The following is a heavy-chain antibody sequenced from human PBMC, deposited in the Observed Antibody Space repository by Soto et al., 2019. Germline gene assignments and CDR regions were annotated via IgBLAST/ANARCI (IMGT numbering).Heavy chain of an antibody. D-gene: IGHD1-26*01. Sequence: QVQLVQSGAEVKKPGASVKVSCKASGYTFTSYAIHWVRQAPGQRLEWMGWINAGNGNTKYSQKFQGRFNITRDTSACAAYMELSSRRSEDTAVYYCARDMGVGAASDYWGQGTLVTVSS. CDR3: ARDMGVGAASDY. V-gene: IGHV1-3*01. CDR2: INAGNGNT. CDR1: GYTFTSYA. J-gene: IGHJ4*02.